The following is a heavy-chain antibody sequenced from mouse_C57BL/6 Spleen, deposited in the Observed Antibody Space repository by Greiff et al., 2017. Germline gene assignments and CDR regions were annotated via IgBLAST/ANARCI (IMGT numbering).Heavy chain of an antibody. CDR3: ALRKDYTMDY. CDR1: GYSITSGYY. Sequence: EVQLQESGPGLVKPSQSLSLTCSVTGYSITSGYYWNWIRQFPGNKLEWMGYISYDGSNNYNPSLKNRISITRDTSKNQFFLKLNSVTTEDTATYYCALRKDYTMDYWGQGTSVTVSS. V-gene: IGHV3-6*01. J-gene: IGHJ4*01. D-gene: IGHD2-12*01. CDR2: ISYDGSN.